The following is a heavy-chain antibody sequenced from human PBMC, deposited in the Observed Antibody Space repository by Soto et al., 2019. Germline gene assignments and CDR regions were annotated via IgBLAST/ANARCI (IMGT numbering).Heavy chain of an antibody. D-gene: IGHD3-9*01. CDR2: IKSKTDGGTT. J-gene: IGHJ6*02. V-gene: IGHV3-15*01. CDR1: GFTFNNAW. CDR3: TRPTPLDILTGYSPIRYYYYGMDV. Sequence: EVQLVESGGGLVKPGGSLRLSCAASGFTFNNAWMSWVRQAPGKGLEWVGRIKSKTDGGTTDYAAPVKGRFTISRDDSKTTLYLQMNSLKTEDTAVYYCTRPTPLDILTGYSPIRYYYYGMDVWGQGTTVTVSS.